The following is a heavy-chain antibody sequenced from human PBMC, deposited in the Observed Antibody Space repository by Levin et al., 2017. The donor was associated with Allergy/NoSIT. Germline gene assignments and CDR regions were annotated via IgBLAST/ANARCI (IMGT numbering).Heavy chain of an antibody. J-gene: IGHJ2*01. CDR2: ISSSSNYI. Sequence: GESLKISCTASGFTFTSYSINWVRQAPGKGLEWVSSISSSSNYIYYADSVKGRFTVSRDNAKKSVYLQMNSLGAEDMAVYYCARKNIAAAVYWYFDFWGRGTLVTVSS. CDR3: ARKNIAAAVYWYFDF. CDR1: GFTFTSYS. D-gene: IGHD6-13*01. V-gene: IGHV3-21*01.